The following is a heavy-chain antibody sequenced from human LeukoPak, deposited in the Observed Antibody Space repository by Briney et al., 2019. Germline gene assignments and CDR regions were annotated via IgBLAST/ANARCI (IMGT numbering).Heavy chain of an antibody. CDR1: GGSFSGYY. CDR2: INHSGSS. CDR3: ARAPGAAID. J-gene: IGHJ4*02. V-gene: IGHV4-34*01. D-gene: IGHD2-2*01. Sequence: SETLSLTCAVYGGSFSGYYWSWIRQPPGKGLEWIGEINHSGSSNYNPSLKSRVSISVDTSKNQFSLKLNSVTAADTAVYYCARAPGAAIDWGQGTLVTVSS.